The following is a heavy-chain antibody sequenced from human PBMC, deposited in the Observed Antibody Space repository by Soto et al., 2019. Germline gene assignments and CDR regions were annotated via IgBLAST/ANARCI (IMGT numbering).Heavy chain of an antibody. J-gene: IGHJ4*02. CDR3: ARVMSGGDFDY. Sequence: SSETLSLTCTVSGGSVSSGSYYWSWIRQPPGKGLEWIGYIYYSGSTNYNPSLKSRVTISVDTSKNQFSLKLSSVTAADTAVYYCARVMSGGDFDYWGQGTLVTVSS. V-gene: IGHV4-61*01. CDR1: GGSVSSGSYY. CDR2: IYYSGST. D-gene: IGHD2-15*01.